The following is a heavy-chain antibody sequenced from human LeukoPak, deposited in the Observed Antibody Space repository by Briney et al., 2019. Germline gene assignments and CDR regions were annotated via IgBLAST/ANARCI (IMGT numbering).Heavy chain of an antibody. CDR3: ARNKIAARPNPSFDY. V-gene: IGHV1-24*01. CDR2: FDPEDGET. J-gene: IGHJ4*02. D-gene: IGHD6-6*01. CDR1: GYTLTELS. Sequence: ASVKVSCRVSGYTLTELSMHWVRQAPGKGLEWMGGFDPEDGETIYAQKFQGRVTITRNTSISTAYMELSSLRSEDTAVHYCARNKIAARPNPSFDYWGQGTLVTVSS.